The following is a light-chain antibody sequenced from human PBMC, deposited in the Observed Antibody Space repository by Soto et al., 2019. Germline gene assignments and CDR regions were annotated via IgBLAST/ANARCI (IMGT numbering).Light chain of an antibody. V-gene: IGKV3-20*01. CDR1: QTFGSTY. Sequence: ESVLTQSQGTLSLSPGERVTLSCRASQTFGSTYLAWYQQRPGQSPRLLIYGASRRASGIPDRFRGSGSGTDFTLTISRLEPEDFAVYYCQQFGTSPLYTFGQGPKLEIK. J-gene: IGKJ2*01. CDR2: GAS. CDR3: QQFGTSPLYT.